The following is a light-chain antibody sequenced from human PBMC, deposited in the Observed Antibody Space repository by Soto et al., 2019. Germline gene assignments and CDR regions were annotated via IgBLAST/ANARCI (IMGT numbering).Light chain of an antibody. J-gene: IGKJ1*01. CDR1: QSVSSSY. CDR2: DAS. V-gene: IGKV3-20*01. Sequence: EIVLTQSPGTLSLSPGERATLSCRASQSVSSSYLAWYQQKPGQAPRLLIYDASTRATGIPDRISGSGSGTDFTLTISRLEPEDCAVYYWQQYGSSPWTFGQGTRVEIK. CDR3: QQYGSSPWT.